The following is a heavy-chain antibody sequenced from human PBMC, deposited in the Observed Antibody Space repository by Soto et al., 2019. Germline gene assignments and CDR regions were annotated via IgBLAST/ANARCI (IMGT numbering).Heavy chain of an antibody. Sequence: EVQLLESGGGLVQPGGSLRLSCAASGFTFSSYAMSWVRQAPGKGLEWVSAISGSGGSTYYADSVKGRFTISRDNSKNTLDLQMNRLGGGDTAVNYRAKEMGTIGGGKFDPWGQGTLVTVSS. CDR1: GFTFSSYA. CDR3: AKEMGTIGGGKFDP. J-gene: IGHJ5*02. D-gene: IGHD3-16*01. CDR2: ISGSGGST. V-gene: IGHV3-23*01.